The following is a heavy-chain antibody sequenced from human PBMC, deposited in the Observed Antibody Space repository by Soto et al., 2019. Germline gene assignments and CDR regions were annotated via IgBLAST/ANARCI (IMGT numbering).Heavy chain of an antibody. D-gene: IGHD6-13*01. J-gene: IGHJ4*02. CDR1: GYTFTSYV. CDR2: INAGNGNT. Sequence: VQLVQSGAEVKKPGASVKVSCKASGYTFTSYVMHWVRQAPGQRLEWMGWINAGNGNTEYSEKFQGRVTITRDTSASTAYMELSSLRSQDTTVYYCASSWAAAGTLYFDYWGQGTLVTVSS. CDR3: ASSWAAAGTLYFDY. V-gene: IGHV1-3*01.